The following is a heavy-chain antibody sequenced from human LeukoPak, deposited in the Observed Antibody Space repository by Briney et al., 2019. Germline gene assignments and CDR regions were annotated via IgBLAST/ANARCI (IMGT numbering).Heavy chain of an antibody. CDR1: GGSISTYY. J-gene: IGHJ6*03. Sequence: AETLSLTCTVSGGSISTYYWSWIRQPPGKGLEWIGYIYYSGSTNYNPSLKSRVTISVDTSKNQFSLKLSSVTAADTAVYYWAATIGVVPAAMNYYYYYYMDVWGKGTTVTISS. D-gene: IGHD2-2*01. CDR3: AATIGVVPAAMNYYYYYYMDV. CDR2: IYYSGST. V-gene: IGHV4-59*01.